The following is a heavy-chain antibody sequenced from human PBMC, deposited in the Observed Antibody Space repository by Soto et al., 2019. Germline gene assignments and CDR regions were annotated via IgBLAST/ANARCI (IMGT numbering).Heavy chain of an antibody. J-gene: IGHJ5*02. D-gene: IGHD6-19*01. CDR2: IHYSGRT. CDR1: GGSLSGYY. Sequence: PSETLSLTCTVSGGSLSGYYWSWIRQPPGKGLEWIASIHYSGRTNYNPSLKSRVTVSVDTSKNQFSLKLNSVTAADTAVYYCAGSTGWYWFDPWGQGTLVTVSS. CDR3: AGSTGWYWFDP. V-gene: IGHV4-59*08.